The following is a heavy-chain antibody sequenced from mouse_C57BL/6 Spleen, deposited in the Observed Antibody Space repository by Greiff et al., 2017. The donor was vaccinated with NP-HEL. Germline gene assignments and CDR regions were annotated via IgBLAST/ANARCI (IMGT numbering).Heavy chain of an antibody. V-gene: IGHV3-6*01. CDR2: ISYDGSN. Sequence: EVQLVESGPGLVKPSQSLSLTCSVTGYSITSGYYWNWIRQFPGNKLEWMGYISYDGSNNYNPSLKNRISITRDTSKNQFFLKLNSVTTEDTATYYCARGGLPFDYWGQGTTLTVSS. CDR1: GYSITSGYY. CDR3: ARGGLPFDY. J-gene: IGHJ2*01. D-gene: IGHD2-2*01.